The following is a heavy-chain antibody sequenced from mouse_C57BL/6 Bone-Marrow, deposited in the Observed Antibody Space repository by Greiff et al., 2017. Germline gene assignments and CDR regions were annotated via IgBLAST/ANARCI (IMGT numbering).Heavy chain of an antibody. D-gene: IGHD1-1*01. Sequence: EVQLKESGPGLVKPSQSLSLTCSVTGYSITSGYYWNWLRQFPGNKLEWMGYISYDGSNNYNPSLKNRISITRDTSKNQFFLKLNSVTTEDTATYYCAKIYYYGTPYAMDYWGQGTSVTVSS. CDR3: AKIYYYGTPYAMDY. CDR1: GYSITSGYY. CDR2: ISYDGSN. V-gene: IGHV3-6*01. J-gene: IGHJ4*01.